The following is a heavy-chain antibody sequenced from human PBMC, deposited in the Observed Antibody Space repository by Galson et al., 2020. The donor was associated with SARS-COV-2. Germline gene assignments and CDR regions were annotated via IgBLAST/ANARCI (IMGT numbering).Heavy chain of an antibody. CDR1: GFTFSNYW. CDR3: ARGADWSFEY. Sequence: GGSLRLSCAASGFTFSNYWMNWVRQTPGKGLEWVANMNQDGSEKAHADSVKGRFTISRDNAKNSLYLQMNTLREEDTAVYYCARGADWSFEYWGQGILVTVSS. CDR2: MNQDGSEK. D-gene: IGHD3-9*01. J-gene: IGHJ4*02. V-gene: IGHV3-7*01.